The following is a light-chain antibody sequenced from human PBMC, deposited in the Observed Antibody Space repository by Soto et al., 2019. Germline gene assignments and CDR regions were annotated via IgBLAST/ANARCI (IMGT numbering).Light chain of an antibody. CDR1: QTISSW. CDR2: KAS. V-gene: IGKV1-5*03. Sequence: SQMTQYPSTLSGSVGDRVTITCRASQTISSWLAWYQQKPGKAPKLLIYKASTLKSGVPSRFSGSGSGTEFTLTISSLQPDDFATYYRQHYNSYSEAFGQGTKVDI. CDR3: QHYNSYSEA. J-gene: IGKJ1*01.